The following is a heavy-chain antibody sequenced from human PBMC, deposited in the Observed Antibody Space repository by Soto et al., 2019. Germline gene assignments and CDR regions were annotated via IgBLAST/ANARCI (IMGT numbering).Heavy chain of an antibody. CDR2: IYYSGST. Sequence: SETLSLTCTVSGGSISSSSYYWGWIRQPPGKGLEWIGSIYYSGSTYYNPSLKSRVTISVDTSKNQFPLKLSSVTAADTAVYYCARRYYDILTGYQSTWFDPWGQGTLVT. J-gene: IGHJ5*02. V-gene: IGHV4-39*01. CDR1: GGSISSSSYY. D-gene: IGHD3-9*01. CDR3: ARRYYDILTGYQSTWFDP.